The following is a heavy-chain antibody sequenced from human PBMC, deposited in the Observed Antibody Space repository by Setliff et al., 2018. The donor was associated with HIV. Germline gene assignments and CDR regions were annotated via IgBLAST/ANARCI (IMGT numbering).Heavy chain of an antibody. J-gene: IGHJ4*02. CDR3: VGRFGLVQIFYFDY. D-gene: IGHD2-15*01. CDR1: GGSISNHF. CDR2: MYYGGSA. Sequence: SETLSLTCTVSGGSISNHFWTWIRQSPGKGLEWIGSMYYGGSATYNPSLKSRVTISIDTSKSQFSLKLSAATAADTAVYFCVGRFGLVQIFYFDYWGQGMLVTVSS. V-gene: IGHV4-59*11.